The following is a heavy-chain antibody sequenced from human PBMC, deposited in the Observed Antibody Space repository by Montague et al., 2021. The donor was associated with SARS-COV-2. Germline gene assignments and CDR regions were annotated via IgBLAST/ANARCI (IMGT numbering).Heavy chain of an antibody. D-gene: IGHD2-2*01. V-gene: IGHV6-1*01. Sequence: CAISGDSVSSDIATWNWIRQSPSRGLEWLVRTYYRSKWYNDYAESVKSRITIDPDTSKHQFSLHPNSVTPEDTAVYYCARIPVGSKYYFDFWGQGTLVTVSS. CDR1: GDSVSSDIAT. J-gene: IGHJ4*02. CDR2: TYYRSKWYN. CDR3: ARIPVGSKYYFDF.